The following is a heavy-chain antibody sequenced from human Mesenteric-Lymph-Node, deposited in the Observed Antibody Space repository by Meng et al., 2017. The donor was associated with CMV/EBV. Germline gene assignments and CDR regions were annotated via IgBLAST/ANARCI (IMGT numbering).Heavy chain of an antibody. D-gene: IGHD3-22*01. CDR1: GFTFSDYY. V-gene: IGHV3-11*04. CDR2: ISSSGSTI. Sequence: GESLKISCAASGFTFSDYYMSWIHQAPGKGLEWVSYISSSGSTIYYADSVKGRFTISRDNAKNSLYLQMNSLRAEDTAVYYCARLDSSGYYYYYGMDVWGQGTTVTVSS. CDR3: ARLDSSGYYYYYGMDV. J-gene: IGHJ6*02.